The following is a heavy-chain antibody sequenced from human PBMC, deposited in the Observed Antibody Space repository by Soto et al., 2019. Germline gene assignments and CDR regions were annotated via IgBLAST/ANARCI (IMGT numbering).Heavy chain of an antibody. V-gene: IGHV1-69*12. D-gene: IGHD2-15*01. CDR2: IIPIFGTA. CDR1: GGTFSSYA. J-gene: IGHJ4*02. Sequence: QVQLVQSGAEVKKPGSSVKVSCKASGGTFSSYAISWVRQAPGQGLEWMGGIIPIFGTANYAQKFQGRVTITADESTTTAYMELSSLRSEDTAVYYCARDLGYCSGGSCRGDVYWGQGTLVTVSS. CDR3: ARDLGYCSGGSCRGDVY.